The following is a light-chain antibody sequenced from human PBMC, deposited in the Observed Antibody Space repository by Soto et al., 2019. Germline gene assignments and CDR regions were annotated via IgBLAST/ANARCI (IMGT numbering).Light chain of an antibody. J-gene: IGLJ1*01. CDR2: EDS. CDR1: SSDIGSHSL. V-gene: IGLV2-23*01. Sequence: QSALTQPASVSGSPGQSITISCTGTSSDIGSHSLVSWYQQHPGKAPKVVIYEDSKRPSGVSCRLSASKSGNTASLTISGLQAEDEGDYYCCSYTGIDIPNYVFGSGTKLTVL. CDR3: CSYTGIDIPNYV.